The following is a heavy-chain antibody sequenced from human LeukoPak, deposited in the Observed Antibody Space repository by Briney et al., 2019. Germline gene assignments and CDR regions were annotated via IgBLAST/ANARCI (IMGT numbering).Heavy chain of an antibody. CDR2: IYYSGST. Sequence: PSETLSLTCTVSGGSISSYYWSWIRRPPGKGLEWIGYIYYSGSTNYNPSLKSRVTISVDTSKNQFSLKLSSVTAADTAVYYCARRSAYGPLNAFDIWGQGTMVTVSS. V-gene: IGHV4-59*08. CDR1: GGSISSYY. CDR3: ARRSAYGPLNAFDI. D-gene: IGHD3-10*01. J-gene: IGHJ3*02.